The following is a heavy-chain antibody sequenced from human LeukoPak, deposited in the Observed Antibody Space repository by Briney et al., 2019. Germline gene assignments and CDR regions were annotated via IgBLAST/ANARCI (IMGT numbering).Heavy chain of an antibody. J-gene: IGHJ4*02. CDR2: IRYDGSNK. V-gene: IGHV3-30*02. CDR1: GFTFSSYG. CDR3: ARELRGGYYYFDY. Sequence: GGSLRLSCAASGFTFSSYGMHWVRQAPGKGLEWMTFIRYDGSNKYYADSVKGRFTISRDNSKNTLYLQMNSLRAEDTAVYYCARELRGGYYYFDYWGQGTLVTVSS. D-gene: IGHD1-26*01.